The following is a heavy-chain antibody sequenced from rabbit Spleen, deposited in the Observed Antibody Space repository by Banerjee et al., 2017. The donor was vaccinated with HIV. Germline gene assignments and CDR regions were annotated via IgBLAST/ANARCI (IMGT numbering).Heavy chain of an antibody. CDR1: GFAFNSVYD. V-gene: IGHV1S45*01. J-gene: IGHJ4*01. CDR3: ARDLVAVIGWNFNL. Sequence: QEQLVESGGGLVQPEGSLTLTCTASGFAFNSVYDMCWVRQAPGKGLEWIACINIVTGKSVYANWAEGRFIMSRTSSTTVTLQMTSLTAADTATYFCARDLVAVIGWNFNLWGPGTLVTVS. D-gene: IGHD1-1*01. CDR2: INIVTGKS.